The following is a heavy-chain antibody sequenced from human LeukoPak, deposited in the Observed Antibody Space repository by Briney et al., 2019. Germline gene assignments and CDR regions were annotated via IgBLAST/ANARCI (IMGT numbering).Heavy chain of an antibody. CDR2: IYYSGST. D-gene: IGHD5-12*01. J-gene: IGHJ4*02. Sequence: PSETLSLTCAVYGGSFSGYYWSWIRQPPGKGLEWIGSIYYSGSTYYNPSLKSRVTISVDTSKSQFSLKLNSVTAADTAVYYCARVGYSGYDYRGFFDYWGQGTLVTVSS. CDR1: GGSFSGYY. CDR3: ARVGYSGYDYRGFFDY. V-gene: IGHV4-34*01.